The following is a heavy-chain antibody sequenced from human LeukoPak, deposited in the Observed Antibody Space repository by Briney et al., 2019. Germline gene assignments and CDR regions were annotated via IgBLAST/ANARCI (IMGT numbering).Heavy chain of an antibody. CDR1: GFTFSSYA. Sequence: GGSLRLSCAASGFTFSSYAMSWVRQAPGKGLEWVSAISGSGGSTYYADSVKGRFTISRDNSKNTLYLQMNSLRAEGTAVYYCAREGGYDILTGYYRSPYYYYGMDVWGQGTTVTVSS. J-gene: IGHJ6*02. V-gene: IGHV3-23*01. CDR2: ISGSGGST. D-gene: IGHD3-9*01. CDR3: AREGGYDILTGYYRSPYYYYGMDV.